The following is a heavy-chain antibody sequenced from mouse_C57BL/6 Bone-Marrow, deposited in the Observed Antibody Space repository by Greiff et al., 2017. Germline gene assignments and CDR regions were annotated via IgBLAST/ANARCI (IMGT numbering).Heavy chain of an antibody. D-gene: IGHD1-1*01. CDR2: ILPGSGST. CDR1: GYTFTGYW. CDR3: ASGLLEGV. Sequence: QVQLQQSGAELMKPGASVKLSCKATGYTFTGYWIEWVKQRPGHGLEWIGEILPGSGSTNSNEKFKGKATFTADTSSNTAYMQLSSLTTEDSAIYYCASGLLEGVWGTGTTVTVSS. V-gene: IGHV1-9*01. J-gene: IGHJ1*03.